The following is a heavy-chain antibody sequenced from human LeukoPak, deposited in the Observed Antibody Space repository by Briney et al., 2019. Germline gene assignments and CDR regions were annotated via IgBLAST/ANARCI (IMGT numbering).Heavy chain of an antibody. CDR3: ARDTGSGYDDAFDI. Sequence: GASVTLSFKASGYTFTVYYMHWVRHAPGQGLEWMGWINPNRGGTNYGQKFQGRVTMTRDTSISTAYMELSRLRSDDTAVYYCARDTGSGYDDAFDIWGQGTMVTVS. D-gene: IGHD5-12*01. CDR1: GYTFTVYY. J-gene: IGHJ3*02. CDR2: INPNRGGT. V-gene: IGHV1-2*02.